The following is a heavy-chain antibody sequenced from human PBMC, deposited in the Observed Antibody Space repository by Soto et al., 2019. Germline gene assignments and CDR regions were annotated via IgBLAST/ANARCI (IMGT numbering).Heavy chain of an antibody. D-gene: IGHD3-10*01. CDR3: VSYDRQSGRYSMDY. V-gene: IGHV4-59*01. J-gene: IGHJ4*02. CDR1: GDSINYYY. CDR2: VYYDGST. Sequence: SETLSLTCTVSGDSINYYYWSWIRQAPGKGLEWIGYVYYDGSTKYNPSLESRVTMSIDTSKNQFSLKLSSVIAADTAVYYCVSYDRQSGRYSMDYWGQGTLVTVSS.